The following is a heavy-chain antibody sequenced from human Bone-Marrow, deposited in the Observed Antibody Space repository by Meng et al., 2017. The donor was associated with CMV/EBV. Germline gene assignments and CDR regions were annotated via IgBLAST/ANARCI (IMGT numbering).Heavy chain of an antibody. V-gene: IGHV1-2*02. D-gene: IGHD6-6*01. CDR3: ARQDRSSYHFDY. J-gene: IGHJ4*02. Sequence: ASVKVSCKASGYIFRDFYLHWVRQVPGQGLEWMGWIFPNSGVTKYAEKFQDRVALTRDTSISTAYMELRRLGSDDTAIYYCARQDRSSYHFDYWGQGTLVTVSS. CDR1: GYIFRDFY. CDR2: IFPNSGVT.